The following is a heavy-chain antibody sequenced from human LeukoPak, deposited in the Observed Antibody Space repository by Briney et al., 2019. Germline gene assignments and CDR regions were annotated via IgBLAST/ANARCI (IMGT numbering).Heavy chain of an antibody. Sequence: PGRSLRLSCAASGFTFSSYAMHWVRQAPGKGLEWVAVISYDGSNKYYADSVKGRFTISRDNSKNTLYLQMNSLRAEDTAVYYCARDLGRSAFDIWGQGTMVTVSS. J-gene: IGHJ3*02. CDR2: ISYDGSNK. CDR3: ARDLGRSAFDI. CDR1: GFTFSSYA. V-gene: IGHV3-30*04.